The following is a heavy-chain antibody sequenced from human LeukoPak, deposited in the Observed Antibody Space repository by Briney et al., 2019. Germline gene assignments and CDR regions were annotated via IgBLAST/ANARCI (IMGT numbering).Heavy chain of an antibody. D-gene: IGHD4-11*01. CDR2: IIPIFGTT. CDR1: GGTFSNYA. CDR3: ARPTYSNYNYYYYMDV. J-gene: IGHJ6*03. V-gene: IGHV1-69*06. Sequence: SVKVSCKASGGTFSNYAISWVRQAHGQGLEWMGGIIPIFGTTNYAQKFQGRVTITADKSTSTAYMELSSLRSEDTAVYYCARPTYSNYNYYYYMDVWGKGTTVTVSS.